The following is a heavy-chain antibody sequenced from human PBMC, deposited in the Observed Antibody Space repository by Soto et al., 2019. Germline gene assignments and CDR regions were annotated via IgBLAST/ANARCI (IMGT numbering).Heavy chain of an antibody. V-gene: IGHV4-39*07. CDR1: GGSILDSTYY. CDR3: ARGPPCDP. J-gene: IGHJ5*02. Sequence: SETLSLTCTVSGGSILDSTYYWAWIRQSPGKGLEWIGTIFYSGSTYYNPSLKSRVTISVDTSKNQFSLKLSSVTAADTAVYYCARGPPCDPWGQGTLVTVSS. CDR2: IFYSGST.